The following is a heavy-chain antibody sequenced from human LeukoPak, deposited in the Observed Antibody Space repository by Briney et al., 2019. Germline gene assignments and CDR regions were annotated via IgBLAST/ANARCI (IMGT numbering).Heavy chain of an antibody. CDR2: IWYDGSNK. CDR3: ARDYCGGDCYSHWFDP. J-gene: IGHJ5*02. CDR1: GFTFSSYG. V-gene: IGHV3-33*01. D-gene: IGHD2-21*02. Sequence: GRSLRLSCAASGFTFSSYGMHWVRQAPGKGLEWVAVIWYDGSNKYYADSVKGRFTISRDNSKNTLYLQMNSLRAEDTAVYYCARDYCGGDCYSHWFDPWGQGTLVTVSS.